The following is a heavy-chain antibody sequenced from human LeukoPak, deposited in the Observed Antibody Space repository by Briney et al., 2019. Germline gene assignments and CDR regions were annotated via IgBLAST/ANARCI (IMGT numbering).Heavy chain of an antibody. Sequence: SETLSLTCTVSGYSISSGYYWGWIWQPPGKGLEWIGSIYHSGSTYYNPSLKSRVTISVDTSKNQFSLKLSSVTAADTAVYYCARGSGYYYGDFDYWGQGTLVTDSS. D-gene: IGHD3-22*01. CDR1: GYSISSGYY. V-gene: IGHV4-38-2*02. CDR2: IYHSGST. J-gene: IGHJ4*02. CDR3: ARGSGYYYGDFDY.